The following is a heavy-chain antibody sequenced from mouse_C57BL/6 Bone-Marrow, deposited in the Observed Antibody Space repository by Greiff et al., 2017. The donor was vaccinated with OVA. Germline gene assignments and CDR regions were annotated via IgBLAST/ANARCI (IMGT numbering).Heavy chain of an antibody. J-gene: IGHJ4*01. V-gene: IGHV1-69*01. CDR2: IAPSDIYT. CDR3: ARRPRVYYYAMDY. CDR1: GYTFTSYW. D-gene: IGHD3-3*01. Sequence: VQLQQPGAELVMPGASVKLSCKASGYTFTSYWMHWVKQRPGQGLEWIGEIAPSDIYTNYNQKFKGKSTLTVDKSSSTAYLQLSSLTSEDSAVYYCARRPRVYYYAMDYWGQGTSVTVSS.